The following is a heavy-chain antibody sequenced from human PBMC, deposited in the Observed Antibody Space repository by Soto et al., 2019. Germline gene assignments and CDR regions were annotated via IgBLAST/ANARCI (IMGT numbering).Heavy chain of an antibody. Sequence: PGESLKISCKGSGYSFTSYWIGWVRQMPGKGLELMGIIYPGDSDTRYSPSFQGQVTTSVDKSSTTAYLQWRSLKASDSAMYYCARHPRYGGNADDAFDIWYQGTMVAVSS. V-gene: IGHV5-51*01. CDR3: ARHPRYGGNADDAFDI. J-gene: IGHJ3*02. CDR2: IYPGDSDT. CDR1: GYSFTSYW. D-gene: IGHD4-17*01.